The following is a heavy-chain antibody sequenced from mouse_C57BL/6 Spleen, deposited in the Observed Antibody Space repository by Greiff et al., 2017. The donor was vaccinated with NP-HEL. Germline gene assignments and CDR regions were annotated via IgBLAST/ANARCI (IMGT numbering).Heavy chain of an antibody. V-gene: IGHV5-9-1*02. D-gene: IGHD4-1*01. Sequence: EVQGVESGEGLVKPGGSLKLSCAASGFTFSSYAMSWVRQTPEKRLEWVAYISSGGDYIYYADTVKGRFTISRDNARNTLYLQMSSLKSEDTAMYYCTRDLGPLPSTFDYWGQGTTLTVSS. CDR1: GFTFSSYA. CDR2: ISSGGDYI. J-gene: IGHJ2*01. CDR3: TRDLGPLPSTFDY.